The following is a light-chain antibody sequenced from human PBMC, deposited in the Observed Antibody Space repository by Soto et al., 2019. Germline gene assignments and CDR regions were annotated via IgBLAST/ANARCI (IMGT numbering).Light chain of an antibody. CDR1: QSVSSN. V-gene: IGKV3-15*01. Sequence: EIVMTQSPATLSVSPGERVTISCRASQSVSSNLAWYQQKPGQAPRLLIYGASTRATGIPARFSGSRSGTEFTLTISSLQSEDFAVYYCQQYNNWPYTFGQGTKLEIK. CDR3: QQYNNWPYT. J-gene: IGKJ2*01. CDR2: GAS.